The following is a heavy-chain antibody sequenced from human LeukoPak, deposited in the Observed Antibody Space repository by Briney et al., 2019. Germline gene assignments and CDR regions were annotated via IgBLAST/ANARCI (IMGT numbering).Heavy chain of an antibody. Sequence: PGGSLRLSCAASGFSFSSYGMHWVRQAPGRGLEWVAFVRYDGSNKYYADSVKGRFTISRDNSKNTVYLQMNSLRAEDTAVYYCTTIRPGYWGQGTLVTVSP. CDR1: GFSFSSYG. CDR3: TTIRPGY. J-gene: IGHJ4*02. D-gene: IGHD5-12*01. V-gene: IGHV3-30*02. CDR2: VRYDGSNK.